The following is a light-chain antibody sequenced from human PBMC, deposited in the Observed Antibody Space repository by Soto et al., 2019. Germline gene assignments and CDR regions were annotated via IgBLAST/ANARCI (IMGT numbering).Light chain of an antibody. V-gene: IGKV3-20*01. CDR2: GAS. Sequence: EIVLTQSPGTLSLSPGERATLSCRASQTISSSYLAIAWYQQKPGQPPRLLIYGASSRATGIPDRFSGSGSATEFTLTISRLEPEDFAVYYCQQHDTSPWTFGQGTRVEIK. J-gene: IGKJ1*01. CDR1: QTISSSY. CDR3: QQHDTSPWT.